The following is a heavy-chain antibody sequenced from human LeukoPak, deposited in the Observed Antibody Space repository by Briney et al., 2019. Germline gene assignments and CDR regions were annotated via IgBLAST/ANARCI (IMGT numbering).Heavy chain of an antibody. Sequence: SETLSLTXTVSGGSISNYYWNWIRQTAGKGLEWIGRVYSTGNANYNPSLKSRVTLSVDTSKNQFSLNLNSVTAADTAVYYCARDYSEDAYPYYFDYWGQGTLVTVSS. D-gene: IGHD2-21*01. CDR2: VYSTGNA. CDR3: ARDYSEDAYPYYFDY. J-gene: IGHJ4*02. CDR1: GGSISNYY. V-gene: IGHV4-4*07.